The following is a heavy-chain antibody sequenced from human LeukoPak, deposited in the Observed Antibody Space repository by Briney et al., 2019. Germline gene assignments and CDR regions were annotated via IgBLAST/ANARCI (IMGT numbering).Heavy chain of an antibody. D-gene: IGHD2-15*01. CDR2: IKEDGSEK. CDR1: GFTFRNYW. Sequence: GGSQRLSCVASGFTFRNYWMSWVRQAPGKGLEWVANIKEDGSEKYYVDSVKGRFVISRDNAKNSLYLQMDSLRVDDTAIYYCARDQEGGAGSCYFDFWGRGALVTVSS. V-gene: IGHV3-7*01. CDR3: ARDQEGGAGSCYFDF. J-gene: IGHJ4*02.